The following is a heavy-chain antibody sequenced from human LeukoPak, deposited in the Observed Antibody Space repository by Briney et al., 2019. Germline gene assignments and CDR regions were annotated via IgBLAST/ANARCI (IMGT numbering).Heavy chain of an antibody. J-gene: IGHJ6*02. CDR3: ARSIGLTGGGVDV. D-gene: IGHD3-9*01. Sequence: GGSLRLSCAASGFTFSSYAMSWVRQAPGRGLEWVSAISGSGGSTYYADSVKGRFTISRDNSKNTLYLQMNSLRAEDTAVYYCARSIGLTGGGVDVWGQGTTVTVSS. V-gene: IGHV3-23*01. CDR1: GFTFSSYA. CDR2: ISGSGGST.